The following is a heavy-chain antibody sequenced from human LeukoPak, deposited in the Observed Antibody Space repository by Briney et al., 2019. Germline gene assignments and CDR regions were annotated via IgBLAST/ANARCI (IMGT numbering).Heavy chain of an antibody. CDR2: INAGNGNT. CDR3: AREGIAAARFDP. D-gene: IGHD6-13*01. J-gene: IGHJ5*02. V-gene: IGHV1-3*01. CDR1: GGTFSSYT. Sequence: GASVKVSCKASGGTFSSYTINWVRQAPGQGLEWMGWINAGNGNTKYSQKFQGRVTITRDTSASTAYMELSSLRSEDTAVYYCAREGIAAARFDPWGQGTLVTVSS.